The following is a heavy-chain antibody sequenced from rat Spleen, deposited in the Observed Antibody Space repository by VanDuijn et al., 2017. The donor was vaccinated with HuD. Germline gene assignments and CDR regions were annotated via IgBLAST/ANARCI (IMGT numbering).Heavy chain of an antibody. V-gene: IGHV5-31*01. CDR1: GFTFNYYW. D-gene: IGHD1-6*01. Sequence: EVQLVESGGGLVQPGRSLKLSCITSGFTFNYYWMTWIRQAPGKGLEWVASITNAAGKVYYPDSVKGRFTLSRDNAKSTLYLQMGSLRSEDTATYYCTTYSDYATSPFAYWGRGVMVTVSS. CDR3: TTYSDYATSPFAY. CDR2: ITNAAGKV. J-gene: IGHJ2*01.